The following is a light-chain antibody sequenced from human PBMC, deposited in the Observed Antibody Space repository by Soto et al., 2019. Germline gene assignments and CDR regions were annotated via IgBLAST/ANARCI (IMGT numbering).Light chain of an antibody. J-gene: IGLJ2*01. V-gene: IGLV7-46*01. CDR1: TGAVTSGHY. CDR3: LLSDNGARI. Sequence: QTVVTQEPSLTVSPGGTVTLTCDSSTGAVTSGHYPHWFHQKPDQAPRTLIYDTSNKHSWTPARFSGSLLGGKAALTLSGAQPEDEADYYCLLSDNGARIFGGGTKLTVL. CDR2: DTS.